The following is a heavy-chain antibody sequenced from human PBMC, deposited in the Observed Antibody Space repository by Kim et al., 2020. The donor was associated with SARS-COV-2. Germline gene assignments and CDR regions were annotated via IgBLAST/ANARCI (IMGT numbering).Heavy chain of an antibody. CDR1: GFTFSNYW. V-gene: IGHV3-74*01. D-gene: IGHD1-7*01. CDR2: IKGDGSSA. CDR3: KTRISGTSDIDY. J-gene: IGHJ4*02. Sequence: GGSLRLSCAASGFTFSNYWMNWVRQAPGKGLVWVSRIKGDGSSAAYADSVKGRFTISRDNARNTLYLQMNTLTAEDTAVYYCKTRISGTSDIDYLGQGTLVTVSS.